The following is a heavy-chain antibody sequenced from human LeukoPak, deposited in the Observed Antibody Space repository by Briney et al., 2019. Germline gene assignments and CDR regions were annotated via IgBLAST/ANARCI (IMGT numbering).Heavy chain of an antibody. D-gene: IGHD6-19*01. Sequence: SETLSLTCAVYGGSFSGYYWSWIRQPPGKGLEWIGEINHSGSTNYNPSLKSRVTISVDTSKKQFSLKLSSVTAADTAVYYCARGSSGWFDYYFDYWGQGTLVTVSS. CDR3: ARGSSGWFDYYFDY. CDR1: GGSFSGYY. CDR2: INHSGST. V-gene: IGHV4-34*01. J-gene: IGHJ4*02.